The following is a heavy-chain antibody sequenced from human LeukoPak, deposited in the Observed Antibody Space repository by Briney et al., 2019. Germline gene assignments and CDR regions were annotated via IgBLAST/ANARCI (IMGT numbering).Heavy chain of an antibody. CDR2: IYSGDNT. D-gene: IGHD6-6*01. CDR3: ARDLVKRRQEYSFPSRNTGRRTATANYYYYGTDV. J-gene: IGHJ6*02. Sequence: GGSLRLSCVASGFTLSSDYMSWVRQAPGKGLEWVSLIYSGDNTYYADSAKGRFIISRDNSRNTLHLQMNSLRVEDTAVYYCARDLVKRRQEYSFPSRNTGRRTATANYYYYGTDVWGQGTTVTVSS. CDR1: GFTLSSDY. V-gene: IGHV3-66*01.